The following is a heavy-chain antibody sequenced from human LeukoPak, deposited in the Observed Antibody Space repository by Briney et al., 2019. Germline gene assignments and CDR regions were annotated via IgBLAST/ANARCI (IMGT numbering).Heavy chain of an antibody. CDR2: ICSDGST. Sequence: PGGSLRLSCAASGFSVSNNYMSWVRQAPGKGLEWVSIICSDGSTHHADSVKGRFTISRDNSKNTLYLQMNSLRAEDTAVYYCAKETRGSYSDYWGQGTLVTVSS. D-gene: IGHD5-12*01. V-gene: IGHV3-66*02. CDR1: GFSVSNNY. CDR3: AKETRGSYSDY. J-gene: IGHJ4*02.